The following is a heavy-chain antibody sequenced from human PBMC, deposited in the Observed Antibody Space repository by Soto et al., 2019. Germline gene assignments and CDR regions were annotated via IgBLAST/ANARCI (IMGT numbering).Heavy chain of an antibody. CDR1: GFTVSSNY. D-gene: IGHD3-10*01. Sequence: EVQLVESGGGLVQPGGSLRLSCAASGFTVSSNYMSWVRQAPGKGLEWVSVIYSGGSTYYADSVKGRFTISRHNSKNTLYLQMNSLRAEDTAVYYCARAQKGILYYFDYWGQGTLVTVSS. CDR3: ARAQKGILYYFDY. CDR2: IYSGGST. J-gene: IGHJ4*02. V-gene: IGHV3-53*04.